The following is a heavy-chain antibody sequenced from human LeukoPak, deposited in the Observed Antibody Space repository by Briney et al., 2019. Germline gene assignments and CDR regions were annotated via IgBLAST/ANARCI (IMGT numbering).Heavy chain of an antibody. CDR2: INPNSGGT. CDR3: AREEVMAMAFQY. V-gene: IGHV1-2*02. CDR1: GYTFTGYY. D-gene: IGHD3-16*01. Sequence: ASVKVSCKASGYTFTGYYMHWVRQAPGQGLEWMGWINPNSGGTNYAQKFQGRVTMTRDTSISTAYMELSRLRSDDTAVYYCAREEVMAMAFQYWGQGTLVTVSS. J-gene: IGHJ1*01.